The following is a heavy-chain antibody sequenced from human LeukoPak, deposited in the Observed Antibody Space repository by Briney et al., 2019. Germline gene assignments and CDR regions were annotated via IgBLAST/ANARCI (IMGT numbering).Heavy chain of an antibody. D-gene: IGHD3-10*01. V-gene: IGHV3-23*01. CDR3: AKDLYGSGSYYEFEY. J-gene: IGHJ4*02. CDR2: ISGSGGST. Sequence: PGGSLRLSCAASGFTFSSYAMSWVRQAPGKGLEWVSAISGSGGSTYYADPVKGRFTISRDNSKNTLYLQMNSLRAEDTAVYYCAKDLYGSGSYYEFEYWGQGTLVTVSS. CDR1: GFTFSSYA.